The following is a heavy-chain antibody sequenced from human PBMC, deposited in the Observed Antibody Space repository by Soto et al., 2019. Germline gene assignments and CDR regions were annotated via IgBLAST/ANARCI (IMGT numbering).Heavy chain of an antibody. CDR3: TTLLMVYAHTYY. D-gene: IGHD2-8*01. CDR1: GFTFSNAW. CDR2: IKSKTDGGTT. V-gene: IGHV3-15*07. Sequence: PGGSLRLSCAASGFTFSNAWMNWFRQAPGKGLEWVGRIKSKTDGGTTDYAAPVKGRFTISRDDSKNTLYLQMNSLKTEDTAVYYCTTLLMVYAHTYYWGQGTLVTVSS. J-gene: IGHJ4*02.